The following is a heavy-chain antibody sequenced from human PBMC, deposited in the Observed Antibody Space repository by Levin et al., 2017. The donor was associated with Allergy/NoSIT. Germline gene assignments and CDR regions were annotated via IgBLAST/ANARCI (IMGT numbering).Heavy chain of an antibody. CDR1: GSTFTGSD. D-gene: IGHD3-10*01. J-gene: IGHJ5*02. CDR2: LHPNRGST. CDR3: ARGYGSGSQGWFDP. V-gene: IGHV1-8*01. Sequence: GGSLRLSCKASGSTFTGSDINWVRQAPGQGLEWMGWLHPNRGSTGYALKFQDRVTFTMNASISTVYMELTDLKSDDTAVYYCARGYGSGSQGWFDPWGQGTRVTVSS.